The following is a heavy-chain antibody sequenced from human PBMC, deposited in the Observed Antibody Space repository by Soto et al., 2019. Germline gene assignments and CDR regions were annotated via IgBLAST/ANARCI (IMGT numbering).Heavy chain of an antibody. CDR1: GASISSYY. D-gene: IGHD1-26*01. CDR2: VYYSGST. Sequence: SETLSLTCTVSGASISSYYWSWVRQTPGKGLEWIGFVYYSGSTNYNPSLKSRVTISLDTSKRQFSLKLISVTAADTAVYYCARVGSGSYYDFNWFDPWGQGTLVTVSS. J-gene: IGHJ5*02. V-gene: IGHV4-59*01. CDR3: ARVGSGSYYDFNWFDP.